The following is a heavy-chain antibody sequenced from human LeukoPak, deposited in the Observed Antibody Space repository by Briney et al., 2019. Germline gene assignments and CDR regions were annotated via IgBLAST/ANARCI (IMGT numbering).Heavy chain of an antibody. CDR2: IYYSGST. CDR1: AGSTISYY. J-gene: IGHJ4*02. D-gene: IGHD5-18*01. V-gene: IGHV4-59*12. CDR3: ARDVQDTTMVTPLYYFDY. Sequence: PSETLSLPSTASAGSTISYYWSWFLQPPAKGLEGIGYIYYSGSTNYNPALKSRVTISVDTSKTQFSLKLTSVTAADAAVYDCARDVQDTTMVTPLYYFDYWGQGTLVTVSS.